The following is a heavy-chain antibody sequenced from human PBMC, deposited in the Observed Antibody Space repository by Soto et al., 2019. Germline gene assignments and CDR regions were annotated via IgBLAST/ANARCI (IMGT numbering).Heavy chain of an antibody. CDR3: TRIMNYYGSGSYYDYYYYYYMDV. CDR1: GFTFGDYA. CDR2: IRSKAYGGTT. D-gene: IGHD3-10*01. Sequence: GGSLRLSCTASGFTFGDYAMSWFRQAPGKGLEWVGFIRSKAYGGTTEYAASVKGRFTISRDDSKSIAYLQMNSLKTEDTAVYYCTRIMNYYGSGSYYDYYYYYYMDVWGKGTTVTVSS. J-gene: IGHJ6*03. V-gene: IGHV3-49*03.